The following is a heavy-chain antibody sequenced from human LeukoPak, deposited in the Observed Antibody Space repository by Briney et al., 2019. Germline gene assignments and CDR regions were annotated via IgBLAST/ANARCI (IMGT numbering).Heavy chain of an antibody. CDR2: ISYDGSNK. V-gene: IGHV3-30-3*01. CDR1: GFTVSSNY. Sequence: PGGSLRLSCAASGFTVSSNYMSWVRQAPGKGLEWVAVISYDGSNKYYADSVKGRFTISRDNSKNTLYLQMNSLRAEDTAVYYCASLNRFDPWGQGTLVTVSS. CDR3: ASLNRFDP. J-gene: IGHJ5*02.